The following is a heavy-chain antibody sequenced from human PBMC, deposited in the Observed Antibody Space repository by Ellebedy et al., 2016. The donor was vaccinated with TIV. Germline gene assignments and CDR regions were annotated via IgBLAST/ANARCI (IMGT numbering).Heavy chain of an antibody. V-gene: IGHV2-70*11. CDR1: GFSLSTSGMC. J-gene: IGHJ6*02. CDR2: IDWDDDK. D-gene: IGHD4-17*01. CDR3: ARFQNYGDGGYYGMDV. Sequence: SGPTLVKPTQTLTLTCTFSGFSLSTSGMCVSWIRQPPGKALEWLARIDWDDDKYYSTSLKTRLTISKDTSKNQVVLTMTNMDPVDTATYYCARFQNYGDGGYYGMDVWGQGTTVTVSS.